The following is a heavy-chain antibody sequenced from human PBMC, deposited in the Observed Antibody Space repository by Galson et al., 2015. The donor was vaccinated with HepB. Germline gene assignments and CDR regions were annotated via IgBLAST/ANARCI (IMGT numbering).Heavy chain of an antibody. J-gene: IGHJ5*02. CDR3: AKDRYGGNSGYS. V-gene: IGHV3-23*01. D-gene: IGHD4-23*01. Sequence: SLRLSCAASGFTFSSYAMSWVRQAPGKGLEWVSAISGSGGSTYYADSVKGRFTISRDNSKNTLYLQMNSLRAEDTAVYYCAKDRYGGNSGYSWGQGTLVTVSS. CDR2: ISGSGGST. CDR1: GFTFSSYA.